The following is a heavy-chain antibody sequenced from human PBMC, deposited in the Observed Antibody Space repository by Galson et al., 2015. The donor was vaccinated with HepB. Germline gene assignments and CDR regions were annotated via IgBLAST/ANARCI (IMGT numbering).Heavy chain of an antibody. Sequence: SLRLSCAASGFTFSSYSMNWVRQAPGKGLEWVSYISSSSSTIYYADSVKGRFTISRDNAKSSVYLQMNSLGAEDTAMYYCATLIYGSRDWGQGTLVTVSS. D-gene: IGHD3-10*01. J-gene: IGHJ4*02. V-gene: IGHV3-48*01. CDR1: GFTFSSYS. CDR3: ATLIYGSRD. CDR2: ISSSSSTI.